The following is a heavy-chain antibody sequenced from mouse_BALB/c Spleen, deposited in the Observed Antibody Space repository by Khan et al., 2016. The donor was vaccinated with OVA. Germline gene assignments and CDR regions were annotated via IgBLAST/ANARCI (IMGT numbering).Heavy chain of an antibody. Sequence: EVQLQESGPGLVKPPQSLSLTCTVTGYSITSDYSWNWIRQFPGNRLEWMGYISYSGSTSYTPSLKSRISITRDTSKNQFFLQLNSVTAEDTATYYCARGRGYWGQGTLVTVSA. CDR2: ISYSGST. V-gene: IGHV3-2*02. J-gene: IGHJ3*02. D-gene: IGHD3-3*01. CDR1: GYSITSDYS. CDR3: ARGRGY.